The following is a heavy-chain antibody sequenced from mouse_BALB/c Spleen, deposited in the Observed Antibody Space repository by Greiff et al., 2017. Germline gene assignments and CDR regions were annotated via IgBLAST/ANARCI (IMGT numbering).Heavy chain of an antibody. CDR1: GFTFSSYG. Sequence: EVMLVESGGGLVQPGGSLKLSCAASGFTFSSYGMSWVRQTPDKRLELVATINSNGGSTYYPDSVKGRFTISRDNAKNTLYLQMSSLKSEETAMYYCAREKGGNYWYFDYWGQGTTRTVSS. D-gene: IGHD2-1*01. V-gene: IGHV5-6-3*01. CDR3: AREKGGNYWYFDY. J-gene: IGHJ2*01. CDR2: INSNGGST.